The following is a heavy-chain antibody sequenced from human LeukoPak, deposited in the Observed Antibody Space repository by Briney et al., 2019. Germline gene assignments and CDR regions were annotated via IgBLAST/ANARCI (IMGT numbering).Heavy chain of an antibody. CDR1: GFTFSSYG. CDR3: AKEIAAAGTGYYYYGMDV. V-gene: IGHV3-30*18. CDR2: ISYDGSNE. Sequence: PGRSLRLSCAASGFTFSSYGMHWVRQARDKGLEWVAVISYDGSNEYYADSVKGRFTISRDNSKNTLYLQMNSLRAEDTAVYYCAKEIAAAGTGYYYYGMDVWGQGTTVTVSS. J-gene: IGHJ6*02. D-gene: IGHD6-13*01.